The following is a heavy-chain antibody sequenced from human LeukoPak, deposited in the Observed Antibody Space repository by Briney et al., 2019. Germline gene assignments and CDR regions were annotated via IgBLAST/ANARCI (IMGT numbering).Heavy chain of an antibody. CDR1: GFTFSSYG. J-gene: IGHJ4*02. Sequence: PGGSLRLSCAASGFTFSSYGMHWVRQAPGKGLEWVAVISYDGSNKHYADSVKGRFTISRDNSNNTLYLQMNSLRAEDTAVYYCARDLSPTELDYWGQGTLVAVSS. V-gene: IGHV3-30*03. D-gene: IGHD3-10*01. CDR2: ISYDGSNK. CDR3: ARDLSPTELDY.